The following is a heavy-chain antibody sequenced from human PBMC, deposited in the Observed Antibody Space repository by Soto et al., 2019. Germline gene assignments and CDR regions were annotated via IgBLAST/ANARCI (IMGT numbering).Heavy chain of an antibody. Sequence: QVQLQESGPGLVKPSETLSLTCTVSGGSISSYYWSWIRQPPGKGLEWIGYIYYSGSTNYNPSLKSRVTISVDTSKNQFSLKLSSVTAADTAVYYCARVNGGSSSSYFDYWGQGTLVTVSS. CDR1: GGSISSYY. CDR2: IYYSGST. J-gene: IGHJ4*02. V-gene: IGHV4-59*01. CDR3: ARVNGGSSSSYFDY. D-gene: IGHD6-6*01.